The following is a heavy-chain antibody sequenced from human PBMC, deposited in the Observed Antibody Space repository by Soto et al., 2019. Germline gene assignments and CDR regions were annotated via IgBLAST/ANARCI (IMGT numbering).Heavy chain of an antibody. CDR1: GFTFSSYW. CDR3: ARLLIRYSSSMFDY. J-gene: IGHJ4*02. V-gene: IGHV3-7*05. Sequence: EVQLVESGGGLVQPGGSLRLSCAASGFTFSSYWMSWVRQAPGKGLEWVANIKQDGSEKYYVDSVKGRFTISRDNAKNSLYLQMNSLRAEDTAVYYCARLLIRYSSSMFDYWGQGTLVTVSS. CDR2: IKQDGSEK. D-gene: IGHD6-6*01.